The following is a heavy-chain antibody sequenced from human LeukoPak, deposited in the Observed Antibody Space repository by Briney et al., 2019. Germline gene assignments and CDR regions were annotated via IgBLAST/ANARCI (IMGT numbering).Heavy chain of an antibody. V-gene: IGHV4-59*01. D-gene: IGHD2-2*01. Sequence: PSETLSLTCTVSGGSISSYYWSWIRQPPGKGLEWIGYIYYSGSTNYNPSLKSRVTISVDTSKNQFSLKLSSVTAADTAVYYCARASVVPAAMFDYWGKGTLVTVSS. CDR3: ARASVVPAAMFDY. CDR2: IYYSGST. CDR1: GGSISSYY. J-gene: IGHJ4*02.